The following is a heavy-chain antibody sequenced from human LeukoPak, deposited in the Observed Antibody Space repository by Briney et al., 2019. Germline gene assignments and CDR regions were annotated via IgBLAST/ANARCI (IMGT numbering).Heavy chain of an antibody. CDR3: ARVAYSGYDFDY. Sequence: GGSLRLSCAASGFAVRNNYMSWVRQAPGKGLEWVSVIYSGGSTYYADSVKGRFTISRDNSKNTLYLQMNSLRAEDTAVYYCARVAYSGYDFDYWGQGTLVTVSS. CDR1: GFAVRNNY. J-gene: IGHJ4*02. D-gene: IGHD5-12*01. V-gene: IGHV3-53*01. CDR2: IYSGGST.